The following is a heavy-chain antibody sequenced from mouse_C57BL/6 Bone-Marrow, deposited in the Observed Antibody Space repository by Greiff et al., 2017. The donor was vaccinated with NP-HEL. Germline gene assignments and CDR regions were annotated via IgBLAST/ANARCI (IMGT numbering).Heavy chain of an antibody. CDR1: GYTFTSYW. Sequence: QVQLKQPGAELVKPGASVKLSCKASGYTFTSYWMHWVKQRPGQGLEWIGMIHPNSGSTNYNEKFKSKATLTVDKSSSTAYMQLSSLTSEDAAVYYCARGKIYYGIDVWGTGTTVTVSS. CDR2: IHPNSGST. J-gene: IGHJ1*03. CDR3: ARGKIYYGIDV. V-gene: IGHV1-64*01. D-gene: IGHD2-1*01.